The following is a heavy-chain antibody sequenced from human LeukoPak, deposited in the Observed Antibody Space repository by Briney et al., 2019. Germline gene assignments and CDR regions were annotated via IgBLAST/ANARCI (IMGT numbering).Heavy chain of an antibody. CDR3: ARTYGSGSYPLYPDY. CDR2: IKQDGSEK. CDR1: GFTFSSYW. J-gene: IGHJ4*02. Sequence: GGSLRLSCAASGFTFSSYWMSWVRQAPGKGLEWVANIKQDGSEKYYVDSVKGRFTISRDNAKNSLYLQMNSLRAEDTAVYYCARTYGSGSYPLYPDYWGQGTLVTVSS. D-gene: IGHD3-10*01. V-gene: IGHV3-7*03.